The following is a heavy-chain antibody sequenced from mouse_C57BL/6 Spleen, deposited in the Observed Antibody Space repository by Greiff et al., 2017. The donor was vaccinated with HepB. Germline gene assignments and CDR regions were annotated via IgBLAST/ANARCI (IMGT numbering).Heavy chain of an antibody. J-gene: IGHJ4*01. D-gene: IGHD1-1*01. V-gene: IGHV1-80*01. CDR3: ARGFYYVSSYAMDY. CDR1: GYAFSSYW. Sequence: VKLQESGAELVKPGASVKISCKASGYAFSSYWMNWVKQRPGKGLEWIGQIYPGDGDTNYNGKFKGKATLTADKSSSTAYMQLSSLTSEDSAVYFCARGFYYVSSYAMDYWGQGTSVTVSS. CDR2: IYPGDGDT.